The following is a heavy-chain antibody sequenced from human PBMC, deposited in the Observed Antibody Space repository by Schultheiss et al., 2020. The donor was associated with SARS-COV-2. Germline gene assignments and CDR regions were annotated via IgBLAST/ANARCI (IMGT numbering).Heavy chain of an antibody. CDR3: ARDRRYYYGSGTWYNWFDP. J-gene: IGHJ5*02. D-gene: IGHD3-10*01. V-gene: IGHV4-34*01. CDR1: GGSISSYY. Sequence: SETLSLTCTVSGGSISSYYWSWIRQPPGKGLEWIGEINHSGSTNYNPSLKSRVTISVDTSKNQFSLKLSSVTAADTAVYYCARDRRYYYGSGTWYNWFDPWGQGTLVTVSS. CDR2: INHSGST.